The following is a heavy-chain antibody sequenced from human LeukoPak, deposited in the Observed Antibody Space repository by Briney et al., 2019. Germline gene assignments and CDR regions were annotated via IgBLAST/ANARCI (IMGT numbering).Heavy chain of an antibody. CDR2: INHSGST. CDR3: ARGRMELLWFGEMHNWFDP. Sequence: NPSETLSLTCAVYGGSFSGYYWSWIRQPPGKGLEWIGEINHSGSTNYNPSLKSRVTLSVDTSKNQFSLKLSSVTAADTAVYYCARGRMELLWFGEMHNWFDPWGQGTLVTVSS. D-gene: IGHD3-10*01. CDR1: GGSFSGYY. V-gene: IGHV4-34*01. J-gene: IGHJ5*02.